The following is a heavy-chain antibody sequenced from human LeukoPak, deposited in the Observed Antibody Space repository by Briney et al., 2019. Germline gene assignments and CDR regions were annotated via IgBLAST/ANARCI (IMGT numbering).Heavy chain of an antibody. CDR1: GYTFTSYG. Sequence: SVKVSCKASGYTFTSYGISWVRQAPGQGLEWMGWISAYNGNTNYAQKLQGRVTMTTDTSTSTAYMELRSLRSDDTAVYYCARGIAAAVRYYYMDVWGKGTTVTVSS. D-gene: IGHD6-13*01. V-gene: IGHV1-18*01. CDR3: ARGIAAAVRYYYMDV. CDR2: ISAYNGNT. J-gene: IGHJ6*03.